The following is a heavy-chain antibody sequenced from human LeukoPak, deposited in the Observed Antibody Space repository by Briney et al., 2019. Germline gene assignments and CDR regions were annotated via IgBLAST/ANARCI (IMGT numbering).Heavy chain of an antibody. Sequence: PSGTLSLTCAVSGGSINSTKWWTWVRQPPGKGLEWIGEIYHSGGTNYNPSLKSRVTISADKSRNQFSLKLYSVTAADTAMYYCARDSYYFGSGSDNTPYNWFDPWGQGTLVTVSS. V-gene: IGHV4-4*02. D-gene: IGHD3-10*01. CDR2: IYHSGGT. J-gene: IGHJ5*02. CDR1: GGSINSTKW. CDR3: ARDSYYFGSGSDNTPYNWFDP.